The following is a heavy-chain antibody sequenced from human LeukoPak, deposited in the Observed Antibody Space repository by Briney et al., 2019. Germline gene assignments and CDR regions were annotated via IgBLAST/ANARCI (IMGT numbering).Heavy chain of an antibody. CDR3: ASGITMFRGAN. CDR2: IHHSGNI. Sequence: SETLSLTCAVSGGSISSRNWWRWVRQPPGKGLEWIAEIHHSGNINYNPSLKSRVTISVDKSKNQFSLKLSSVTAADTAVYYCASGITMFRGANWGQGTLVTVSS. CDR1: GGSISSRNW. V-gene: IGHV4-4*02. J-gene: IGHJ4*02. D-gene: IGHD3-10*01.